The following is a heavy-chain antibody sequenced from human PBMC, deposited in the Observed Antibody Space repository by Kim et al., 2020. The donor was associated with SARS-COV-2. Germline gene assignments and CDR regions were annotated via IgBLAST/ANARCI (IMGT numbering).Heavy chain of an antibody. J-gene: IGHJ5*02. CDR3: ARGCVLRYFDWLVSESWFAP. CDR1: GYTFTSYA. D-gene: IGHD3-9*01. V-gene: IGHV7-4-1*02. CDR2: INTNTGNP. Sequence: ASVKVSCKASGYTFTSYAMNWVRQAPGQGLEWMGWINTNTGNPTYAQGFTGRFVFSLDTSVSTTYLQISSLKAEDTAVYYCARGCVLRYFDWLVSESWFAPWDEGTLVTVAS.